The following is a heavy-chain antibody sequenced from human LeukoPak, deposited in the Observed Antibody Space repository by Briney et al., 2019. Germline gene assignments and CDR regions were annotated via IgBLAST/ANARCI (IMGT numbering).Heavy chain of an antibody. V-gene: IGHV4-59*01. J-gene: IGHJ4*02. CDR2: IYYSGST. CDR1: GGSISSYY. CDR3: ARGGGPSSGYDLYY. D-gene: IGHD5-12*01. Sequence: PSETLSLTCTVSGGSISSYYWSWIRQPPGKGLEWIGYIYYSGSTNYNPSLKSRVTISVDTSKNQFSLKLSSVTAADTAVYYCARGGGPSSGYDLYYWGQGTLVTVSS.